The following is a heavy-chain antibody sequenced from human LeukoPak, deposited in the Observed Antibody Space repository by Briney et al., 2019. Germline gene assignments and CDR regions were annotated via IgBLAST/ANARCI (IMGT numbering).Heavy chain of an antibody. Sequence: PSETLSLTCTVSGGSISSYYWSWIRQPPGKGLEWIGYIYYSGSTNYNPSLKSRVTISVDTSKNQFSLKLSSVTAADTAVYYCARDALYCSGGSCTHDAFDIWGQGTMVTVSS. V-gene: IGHV4-59*01. CDR1: GGSISSYY. CDR2: IYYSGST. CDR3: ARDALYCSGGSCTHDAFDI. J-gene: IGHJ3*02. D-gene: IGHD2-15*01.